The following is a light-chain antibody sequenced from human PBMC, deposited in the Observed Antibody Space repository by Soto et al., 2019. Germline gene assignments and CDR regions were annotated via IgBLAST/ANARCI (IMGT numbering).Light chain of an antibody. CDR1: QSVSSN. CDR2: GAS. J-gene: IGKJ4*01. CDR3: QQYTNWPPLT. V-gene: IGKV3-15*01. Sequence: EIVMTQSPATLSVSPGERATLSCRASQSVSSNVAWYQQKPGQAPRLLIYGASTRATGIPARFSGSGSGTEFTLTISSLQSEDFAGYYCQQYTNWPPLTFGGGTKVQIK.